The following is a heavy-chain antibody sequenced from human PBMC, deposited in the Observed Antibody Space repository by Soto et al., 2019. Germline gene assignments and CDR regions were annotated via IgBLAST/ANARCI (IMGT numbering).Heavy chain of an antibody. V-gene: IGHV5-51*01. D-gene: IGHD6-6*01. CDR3: VVYSSSSGRHFDY. CDR2: IYPGDSDT. CDR1: GYIFSKYW. J-gene: IGHJ4*02. Sequence: RGESLKISCKSSGYIFSKYWIGWVRQMPGKGLEWMGIIYPGDSDTRYSPSFQGQVTISADKSITTAYLQWRSLKASDTAIYYCVVYSSSSGRHFDYWGQRTLVTVSS.